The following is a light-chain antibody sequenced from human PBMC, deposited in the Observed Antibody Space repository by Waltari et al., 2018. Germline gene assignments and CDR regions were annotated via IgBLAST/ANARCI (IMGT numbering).Light chain of an antibody. Sequence: QSALTQPASVSGSPGQPPTISCTGSSGDVGNYDFLSWYQQYPGKAPKVIIYEVNKRPSGVSDRFSGSKSGNTASLTISGLQPEDEADYHCCSYATRNTPVAFGGGTKVTLL. J-gene: IGLJ2*01. CDR1: SGDVGNYDF. CDR2: EVN. CDR3: CSYATRNTPVA. V-gene: IGLV2-23*02.